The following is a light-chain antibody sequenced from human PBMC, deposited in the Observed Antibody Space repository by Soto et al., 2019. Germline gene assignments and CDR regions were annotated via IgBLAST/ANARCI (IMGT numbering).Light chain of an antibody. CDR2: ATS. CDR3: QQYGDWPLT. J-gene: IGKJ4*01. Sequence: EIVLTQSPATLSVSPGERATLSCRASQSVGNNFAWYPQKPGQAPRLLIFATSNMATGVPARFSSSGSGTEFTLTISSLQSEDFAVYYCQQYGDWPLTFGGGAKVEIE. CDR1: QSVGNN. V-gene: IGKV3-15*01.